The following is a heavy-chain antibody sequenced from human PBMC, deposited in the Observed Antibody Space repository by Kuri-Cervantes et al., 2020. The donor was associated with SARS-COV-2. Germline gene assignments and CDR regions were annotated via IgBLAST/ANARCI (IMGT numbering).Heavy chain of an antibody. J-gene: IGHJ5*02. CDR2: ISSSSSYI. CDR1: GLTFSGHW. CDR3: ASLTGFNWFDP. D-gene: IGHD3-10*01. Sequence: LSLTCAASGLTFSGHWIHWVRQAPGKGLEWVSSISSSSSYIYYADSVKGRFTISRDNAKNSLYLQMNSLRAEDTAVYYCASLTGFNWFDPWGQGTLVTVSS. V-gene: IGHV3-21*01.